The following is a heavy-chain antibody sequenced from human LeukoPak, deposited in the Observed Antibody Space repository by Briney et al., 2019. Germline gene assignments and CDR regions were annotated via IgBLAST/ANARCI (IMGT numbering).Heavy chain of an antibody. V-gene: IGHV3-11*04. J-gene: IGHJ3*02. Sequence: WGSLRLSCAASGFTFSDYYMSWIRQAPGKRLEWVSFISSSETTIYYADSVKGRFTISRDNAKNSLFLQLNSLRAEDTAVCYCARVWGGTTSLSDAFDIWGQGTMVTVSS. CDR2: ISSSETTI. CDR3: ARVWGGTTSLSDAFDI. CDR1: GFTFSDYY. D-gene: IGHD1-7*01.